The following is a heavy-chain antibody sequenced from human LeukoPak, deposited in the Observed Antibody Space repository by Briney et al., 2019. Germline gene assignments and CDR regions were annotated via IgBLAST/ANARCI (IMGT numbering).Heavy chain of an antibody. D-gene: IGHD3-10*01. CDR1: GFTFSSYE. Sequence: GGSLRLSCAASGFTFSSYEMNWVRQAPGKGLEWVSYISSSGSTIYYADSVKGRFTISRDNAKNSLYLQMNSPTAEDTAVYYCAKDIHYFQSDYWGQGTLVTVSS. CDR3: AKDIHYFQSDY. J-gene: IGHJ4*02. V-gene: IGHV3-48*03. CDR2: ISSSGSTI.